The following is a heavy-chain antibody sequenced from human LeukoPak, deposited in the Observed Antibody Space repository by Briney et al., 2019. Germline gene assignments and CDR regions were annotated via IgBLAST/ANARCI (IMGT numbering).Heavy chain of an antibody. CDR3: ARGRFYGFSGDF. CDR1: GGSISTGGYY. CDR2: IYQSGDT. D-gene: IGHD2/OR15-2a*01. V-gene: IGHV4-31*03. J-gene: IGHJ4*02. Sequence: SETLSLTCTVSGGSISTGGYYWNWIRQHPGQGLEWIVFIYQSGDTSYSPSLKSRLSISVDASKNQFSLKVNSVTAADTAVYYCARGRFYGFSGDFCVQGTLVTVTS.